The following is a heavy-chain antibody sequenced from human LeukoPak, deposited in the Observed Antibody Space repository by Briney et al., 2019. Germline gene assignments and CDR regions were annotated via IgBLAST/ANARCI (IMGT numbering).Heavy chain of an antibody. CDR1: GFTFSDYD. D-gene: IGHD1-1*01. V-gene: IGHV3-13*01. Sequence: PGGSLGLSCAASGFTFSDYDMHWVRQATGKGLEWVSAIGTAGDTYYTGSVKGRFTNSRENAKNSLYLQMNSLRAGDTAVYYCARVAKERVGGVYYFDYWGQGTLVTVSS. CDR3: ARVAKERVGGVYYFDY. CDR2: IGTAGDT. J-gene: IGHJ4*02.